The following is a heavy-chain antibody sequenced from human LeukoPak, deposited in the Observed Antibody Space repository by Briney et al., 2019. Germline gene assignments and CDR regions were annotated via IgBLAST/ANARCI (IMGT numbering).Heavy chain of an antibody. CDR1: GFTFNDFA. J-gene: IGHJ6*02. Sequence: GRSLRLSCAASGFTFNDFAMHWVRLTPGKGLEWVSGISWNSGRIAYADSVKGRFTISRDNAENSLYLQMNSLRAEDTALYYCAKGKSSGIAVAGRVYYYYGMDVWGQGTTVTVSS. V-gene: IGHV3-9*01. CDR2: ISWNSGRI. D-gene: IGHD6-19*01. CDR3: AKGKSSGIAVAGRVYYYYGMDV.